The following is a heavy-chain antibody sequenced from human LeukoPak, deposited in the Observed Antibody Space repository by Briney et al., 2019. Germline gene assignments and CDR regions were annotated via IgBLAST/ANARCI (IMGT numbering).Heavy chain of an antibody. J-gene: IGHJ4*02. CDR2: ISSSGSTI. CDR1: GFTFSSYE. V-gene: IGHV3-48*03. Sequence: SGGSLRLSCAASGFTFSSYEMNWVRQAPGKGLEWVSYISSSGSTIYYADSVKGRFTISRGNAKNSLYLQMNSLRAEDTAVYYCAREAVPCDYWGQGTLVTVSS. CDR3: AREAVPCDY. D-gene: IGHD6-19*01.